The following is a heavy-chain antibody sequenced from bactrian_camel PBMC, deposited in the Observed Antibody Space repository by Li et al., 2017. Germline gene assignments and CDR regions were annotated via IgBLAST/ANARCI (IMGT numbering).Heavy chain of an antibody. J-gene: IGHJ6*01. D-gene: IGHD1*01. CDR1: GYIVSTSR. V-gene: IGHV3S53*01. Sequence: VQLVESGGGSVQAGGSLRLSCANSGYIVSTSRMGWFRQAPGREREGVASIDGNDRTTYAGDVKGRFTISKDTSKKTLYLQMNTLKPEDSGLYFCILVNSGHCYWKSIGAYGFWGPGTQVTVS. CDR3: ILVNSGHCYWKSIGAYGF. CDR2: IDGNDRT.